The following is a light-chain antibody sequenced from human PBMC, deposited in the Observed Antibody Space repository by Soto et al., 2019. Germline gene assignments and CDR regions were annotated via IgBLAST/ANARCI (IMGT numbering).Light chain of an antibody. Sequence: EIVLTQSPGTLSLSPGERAILSCRASQSVSGSSLAWYQQKPGQAPRRLIYGASSRATGIPDRFSGSGSGTDFTLTISRLEPEDFAVYYCQQYGSSVWTLGQGTKVDIK. CDR1: QSVSGSS. V-gene: IGKV3-20*01. J-gene: IGKJ1*01. CDR2: GAS. CDR3: QQYGSSVWT.